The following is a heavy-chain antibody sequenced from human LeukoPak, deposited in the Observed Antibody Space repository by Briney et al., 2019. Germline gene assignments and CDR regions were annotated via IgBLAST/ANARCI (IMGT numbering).Heavy chain of an antibody. CDR3: ARKPPPELVSFSV. CDR1: GGSISSYY. CDR2: IYYSGST. V-gene: IGHV4-59*01. D-gene: IGHD6-13*01. J-gene: IGHJ3*01. Sequence: PSETLFLTCTVSGGSISSYYWSWIRQPPGKGLEWIGYIYYSGSTNYNPSLKSRVTISVDTSKNQFSLKLSSVTAADTAVYYCARKPPPELVSFSVGGQGRMVTVSS.